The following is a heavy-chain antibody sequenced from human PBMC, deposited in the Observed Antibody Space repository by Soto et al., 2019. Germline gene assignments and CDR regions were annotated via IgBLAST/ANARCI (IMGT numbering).Heavy chain of an antibody. Sequence: SGGSLRLSCAASGFTFSSYGMHWVRQAPGKGLEWAAVISYDGNNKYYAESVEGRFTISRDTSKNTLYLQMNSLRPEDTAVYYCVADYVATDTFDIWGRGTMVTVSS. CDR3: VADYVATDTFDI. CDR2: ISYDGNNK. J-gene: IGHJ3*02. CDR1: GFTFSSYG. V-gene: IGHV3-30*03. D-gene: IGHD3-10*02.